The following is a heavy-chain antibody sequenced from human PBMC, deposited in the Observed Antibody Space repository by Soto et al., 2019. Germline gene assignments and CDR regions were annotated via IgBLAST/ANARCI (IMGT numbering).Heavy chain of an antibody. J-gene: IGHJ4*02. Sequence: QVQLVQSGAEVKKPVSSVKVSCKASGGTFNSYVFNWVRQAPGQGLEWMGGIISIFGTPNYGQKFQGRVTITGDESTIRGFMELSSLTSEATAIYYWARDLGSGYDPGDYWGQGTLVTVSS. V-gene: IGHV1-69*12. CDR3: ARDLGSGYDPGDY. D-gene: IGHD5-12*01. CDR2: IISIFGTP. CDR1: GGTFNSYV.